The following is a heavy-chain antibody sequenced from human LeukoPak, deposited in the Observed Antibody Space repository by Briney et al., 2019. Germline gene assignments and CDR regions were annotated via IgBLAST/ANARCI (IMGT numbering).Heavy chain of an antibody. CDR2: IYTSGST. CDR3: AREGLYYYDTHGHWYFDL. V-gene: IGHV4-61*02. D-gene: IGHD3-22*01. J-gene: IGHJ2*01. Sequence: PSETLSLTCTVSGGSISSGSYYWSWIRQPAGKGLEWIGRIYTSGSTNYNPSLKSRVTISVDTSKNQFSLQLSSVTAADTAVYYCAREGLYYYDTHGHWYFDLWGRGTLVTVSA. CDR1: GGSISSGSYY.